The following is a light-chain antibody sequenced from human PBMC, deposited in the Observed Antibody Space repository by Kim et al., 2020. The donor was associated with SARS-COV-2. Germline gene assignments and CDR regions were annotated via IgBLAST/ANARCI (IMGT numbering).Light chain of an antibody. Sequence: PGQTARISCGRNGIGGNSVHWCQQKPGQAPVLVISYDSDRPSGIPGRFSGSNSGNTATLTINRVETEDEADYYCQVWDSSSDHRVVFGGGTQLTVL. CDR3: QVWDSSSDHRVV. J-gene: IGLJ2*01. CDR1: GIGGNS. CDR2: YDS. V-gene: IGLV3-21*04.